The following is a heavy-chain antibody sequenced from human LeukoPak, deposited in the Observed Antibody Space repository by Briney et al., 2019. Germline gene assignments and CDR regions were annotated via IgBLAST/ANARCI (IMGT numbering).Heavy chain of an antibody. CDR1: GFTFSSYW. CDR2: IKSKSDGGTL. V-gene: IGHV3-15*01. CDR3: TTDPRITIFGVVNY. D-gene: IGHD3-3*01. J-gene: IGHJ4*02. Sequence: GGSLRLSCAASGFTFSSYWMSWVRQPPGKGLEWVGRIKSKSDGGTLEYAAPVKGRFTISRDDSKNMLYLQMNSLRTEDTAFYYCTTDPRITIFGVVNYWGQGTLVTVSS.